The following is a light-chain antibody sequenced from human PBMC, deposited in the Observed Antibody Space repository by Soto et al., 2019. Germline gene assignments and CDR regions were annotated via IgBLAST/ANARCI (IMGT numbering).Light chain of an antibody. CDR1: QSVSNN. CDR2: GAS. Sequence: EIVMTQSPATLSVSPGERATLSCRASQSVSNNLAWYQQKPGQAPRLLIYGASTRATGIPARFSGSGSGTEFTLTVSSLQSEDFAVYYCQHYNTRPRTFGQGTKLEIK. V-gene: IGKV3-15*01. J-gene: IGKJ1*01. CDR3: QHYNTRPRT.